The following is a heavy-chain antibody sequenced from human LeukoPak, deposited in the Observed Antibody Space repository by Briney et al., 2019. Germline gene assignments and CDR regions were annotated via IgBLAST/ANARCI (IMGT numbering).Heavy chain of an antibody. D-gene: IGHD3-9*01. V-gene: IGHV4-34*01. J-gene: IGHJ4*02. CDR2: INHSGST. CDR1: GGSFSGYY. CDR3: ARGQLRYFDWLPSTDFDY. Sequence: SETLSLTCAVYGGSFSGYYWSWIRQPPGKGLEWTGEINHSGSTNYNPSLKSRVTISVDTSKNQFSLKLSSVTAADTAVYYCARGQLRYFDWLPSTDFDYWGQGTLVTVSS.